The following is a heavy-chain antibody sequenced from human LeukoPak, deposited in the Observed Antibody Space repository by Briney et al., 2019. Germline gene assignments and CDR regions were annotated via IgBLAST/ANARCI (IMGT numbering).Heavy chain of an antibody. V-gene: IGHV3-23*01. Sequence: PGGSLRLSCAASGFTFSSYAMSWVRQAPGEGLEWVSAISGSGGSTYYADSVKGRFTISRDNSKNTLYLQMNSLRAEDTAVYYCAKDFVKKRLVVPAAIDYWGQGTLVTVSS. J-gene: IGHJ4*02. CDR3: AKDFVKKRLVVPAAIDY. D-gene: IGHD2-2*01. CDR2: ISGSGGST. CDR1: GFTFSSYA.